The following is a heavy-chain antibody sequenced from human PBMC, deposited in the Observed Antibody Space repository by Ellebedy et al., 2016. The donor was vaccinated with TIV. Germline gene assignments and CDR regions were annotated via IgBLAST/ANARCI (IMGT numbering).Heavy chain of an antibody. J-gene: IGHJ5*01. D-gene: IGHD2-15*01. CDR1: GFTFSSHW. CDR3: AKDPCSMGRAWNWLVS. CDR2: LNGAGIST. Sequence: GESLKISCAASGFTFSSHWMHGVRQVPGQGRAWGPRLNGAGISTNSADSVKGRFSISRDNAKNTLYLQMNSLRVEDSALYYCAKDPCSMGRAWNWLVSWGQGTLVTLSS. V-gene: IGHV3-74*01.